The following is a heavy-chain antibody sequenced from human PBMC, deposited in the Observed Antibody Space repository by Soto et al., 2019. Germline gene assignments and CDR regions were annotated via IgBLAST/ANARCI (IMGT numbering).Heavy chain of an antibody. CDR1: GYPFSDNQ. Sequence: PSVKVSCKASGYPFSDNQIHWLRRAPGQGLEWIGRINPKSDDTNYAQKFQGRVTMTRDTSIDTAYLELTGLTSDDTATYYCARKHSLDYIRWGLDPWGQGTLVTVSS. V-gene: IGHV1-2*02. D-gene: IGHD4-4*01. CDR3: ARKHSLDYIRWGLDP. CDR2: INPKSDDT. J-gene: IGHJ5*02.